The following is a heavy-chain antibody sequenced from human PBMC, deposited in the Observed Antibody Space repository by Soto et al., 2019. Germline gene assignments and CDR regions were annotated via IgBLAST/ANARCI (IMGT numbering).Heavy chain of an antibody. CDR2: TYYRSKWYN. V-gene: IGHV6-1*01. J-gene: IGHJ4*02. D-gene: IGHD1-26*01. Sequence: SQTLSLTCAISGDSVSSKSAAWNWIRHSPSRGLEWLGRTYYRSKWYNEYAVSVKSRIIFNPDTSKNQFSLQLNSVTPEDTAVYYCARSGNEGAVDYWGQGTLVTV. CDR3: ARSGNEGAVDY. CDR1: GDSVSSKSAA.